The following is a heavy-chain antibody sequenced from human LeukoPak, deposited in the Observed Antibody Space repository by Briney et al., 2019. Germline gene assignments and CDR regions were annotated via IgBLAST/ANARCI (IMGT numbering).Heavy chain of an antibody. D-gene: IGHD6-19*01. CDR3: AREGGYSSGLDY. Sequence: SETLSLTCTVSGGSISSYYWGWIRQPPGKGLEWIGYIYYSGSTNYNPSLKSRVTISVDTSKNQFSLELSSVTAADTAVYYCAREGGYSSGLDYWGQGTLVTVSS. CDR1: GGSISSYY. J-gene: IGHJ4*02. CDR2: IYYSGST. V-gene: IGHV4-59*01.